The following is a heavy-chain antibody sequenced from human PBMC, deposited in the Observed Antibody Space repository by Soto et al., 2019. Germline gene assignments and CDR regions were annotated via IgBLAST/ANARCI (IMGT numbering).Heavy chain of an antibody. Sequence: GGSLRLSCAASGFTFSSYAMSWVRQAPGKGLEWVSAISGSGGSTYYADSVKGRFTISRDNAKNSLYLQMNSLRAEDTAVYYCAREGSYGDYYAFDIWGQGTMVTVSS. V-gene: IGHV3-23*01. J-gene: IGHJ3*02. D-gene: IGHD4-17*01. CDR1: GFTFSSYA. CDR2: ISGSGGST. CDR3: AREGSYGDYYAFDI.